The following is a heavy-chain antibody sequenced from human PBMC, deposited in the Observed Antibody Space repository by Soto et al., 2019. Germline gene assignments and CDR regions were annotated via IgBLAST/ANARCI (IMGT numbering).Heavy chain of an antibody. J-gene: IGHJ4*02. D-gene: IGHD1-26*01. V-gene: IGHV3-23*01. CDR2: ITDSGTGT. Sequence: EVHLLESGGGLVHPGESLRLSCGASGFTFSSCVMTWVRQAPGKGLEWVSCITDSGTGTYYADSVKGRFTISRDNSKNTMYLQMNNLRVEDTGVYYCAKGLINGRWEAEDWGQGTLVTVSS. CDR3: AKGLINGRWEAED. CDR1: GFTFSSCV.